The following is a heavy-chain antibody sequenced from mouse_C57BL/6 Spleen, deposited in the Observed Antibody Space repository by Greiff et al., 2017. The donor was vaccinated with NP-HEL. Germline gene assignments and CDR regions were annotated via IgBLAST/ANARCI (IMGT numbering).Heavy chain of an antibody. CDR3: AREEAYAHYFDY. J-gene: IGHJ2*01. Sequence: EVQLVESGPGLVKPSQSLSLTCSVTGYSITSGYYWNWLRQFPGNKLEWMGYISYDGSNNYNPSLKNRISITRDTSKNQFFLKLNSVTTEDTATYYCAREEAYAHYFDYWGQGTTLTVSS. CDR1: GYSITSGYY. CDR2: ISYDGSN. D-gene: IGHD6-5*01. V-gene: IGHV3-6*01.